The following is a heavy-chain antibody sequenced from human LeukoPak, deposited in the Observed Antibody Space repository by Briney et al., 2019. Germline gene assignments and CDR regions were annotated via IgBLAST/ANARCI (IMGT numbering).Heavy chain of an antibody. CDR3: AKDLYSGSHAECFQH. Sequence: GASLRLSCAASGFTFSSYAMSWVRQAPGKGLEWVSAISGSGGSTYYADSVKGRFTISRDNSEDTLYLQMSSLRAEDTAVYYCAKDLYSGSHAECFQHWGQGTLVTVSS. CDR2: ISGSGGST. CDR1: GFTFSSYA. D-gene: IGHD1-26*01. J-gene: IGHJ1*01. V-gene: IGHV3-23*01.